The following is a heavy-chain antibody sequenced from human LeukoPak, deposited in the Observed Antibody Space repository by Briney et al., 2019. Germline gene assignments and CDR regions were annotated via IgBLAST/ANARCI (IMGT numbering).Heavy chain of an antibody. D-gene: IGHD3-10*01. J-gene: IGHJ6*02. V-gene: IGHV1-18*01. CDR3: ARDSITMVRGPYYYYYGMDV. CDR1: GYTFTSYG. Sequence: ASVKVSCKASGYTFTSYGISWVRQAPGQGLEWMGWISACNGNTNYAQKLQGRVTMTTDTSTSTAYMELRSLRSDDTAVYYCARDSITMVRGPYYYYYGMDVWGQGTTVPVSS. CDR2: ISACNGNT.